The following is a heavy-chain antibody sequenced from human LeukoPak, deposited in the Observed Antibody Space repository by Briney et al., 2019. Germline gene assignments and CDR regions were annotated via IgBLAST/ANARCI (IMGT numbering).Heavy chain of an antibody. Sequence: GASVKVSCKASGYTFTSYDINWVRQATGQGLEWMGWMDPNSGNTGYAQKFQGRVTITRNTSISTAYMELSSLRSEDTAVYYCAREPHGSGEPRGYYFDYWGQGTLVTVSS. CDR2: MDPNSGNT. CDR3: AREPHGSGEPRGYYFDY. J-gene: IGHJ4*02. V-gene: IGHV1-8*03. CDR1: GYTFTSYD. D-gene: IGHD3-10*01.